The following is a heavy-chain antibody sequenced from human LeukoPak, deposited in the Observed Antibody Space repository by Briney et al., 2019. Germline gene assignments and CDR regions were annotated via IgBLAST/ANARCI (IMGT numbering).Heavy chain of an antibody. CDR3: TRGDFWSGYYPNFDS. Sequence: GGSLRLSCAASGFIFDEYAMHWVRQAPGKGLVWVSRINTDGSSVTYADSVKGRFTISRDNAKNTLYLQMNSLRAEDTAVYYCTRGDFWSGYYPNFDSWGQGTLVTVSS. CDR2: INTDGSSV. J-gene: IGHJ4*02. D-gene: IGHD3-3*01. CDR1: GFIFDEYA. V-gene: IGHV3-74*01.